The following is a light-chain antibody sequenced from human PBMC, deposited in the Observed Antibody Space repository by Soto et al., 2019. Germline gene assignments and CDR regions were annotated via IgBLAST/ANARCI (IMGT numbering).Light chain of an antibody. J-gene: IGKJ4*01. Sequence: DIPMTQSPSTLSASVGDRVTITCRASQSISSWLAWYQQKPGKAPNLLIYKASSLESGVPSRCSGSGSGTEITLTISSLQTDDFTTYYCQQYHSYPITFGGGTKVEIK. CDR1: QSISSW. CDR3: QQYHSYPIT. CDR2: KAS. V-gene: IGKV1-5*03.